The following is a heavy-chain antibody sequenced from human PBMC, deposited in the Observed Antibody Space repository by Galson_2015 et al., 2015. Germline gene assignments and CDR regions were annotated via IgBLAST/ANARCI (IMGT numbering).Heavy chain of an antibody. D-gene: IGHD3-3*01. CDR2: ISVVGTDT. CDR3: AKTLRFTDSFDY. CDR1: GFTIGNYV. Sequence: SLRLSCAASGFTIGNYVMAWVRQAPGKGLEWVSGISVVGTDTYYADSVKGRFTISRDNSKNTLYLQMNSLRAEGTAIYYCAKTLRFTDSFDYWGQGTLVTVSS. J-gene: IGHJ4*02. V-gene: IGHV3-23*01.